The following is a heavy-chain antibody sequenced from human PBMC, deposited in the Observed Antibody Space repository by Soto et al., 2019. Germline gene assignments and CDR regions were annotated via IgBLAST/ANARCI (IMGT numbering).Heavy chain of an antibody. V-gene: IGHV5-51*01. J-gene: IGHJ4*02. D-gene: IGHD4-17*01. CDR1: GYSFSSHW. Sequence: GESLKISCKGSGYSFSSHWIGWVRQMPGKGLEWLGIIRPSDSETRYSPSFQGQVTMSADKSISTAYLQWSSLRASDTAMYFCARHNGDYGGLDDYWGQGTLVTVSS. CDR3: ARHNGDYGGLDDY. CDR2: IRPSDSET.